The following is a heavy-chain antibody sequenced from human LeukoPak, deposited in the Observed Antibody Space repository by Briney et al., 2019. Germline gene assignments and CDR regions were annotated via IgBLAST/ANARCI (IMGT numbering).Heavy chain of an antibody. CDR2: ISNSGGRT. D-gene: IGHD5-12*01. V-gene: IGHV3-23*01. CDR3: AKSYNGYESKPDY. CDR1: GFTFSSYA. J-gene: IGHJ4*02. Sequence: GGSLRPSCAASGFTFSSYAMSWVRQAPGKGLEWVSSISNSGGRTFYTDSVKGRFTISRDNSKITLYLQMNSLRAEDTAVYYCAKSYNGYESKPDYWGQGTLVTVSS.